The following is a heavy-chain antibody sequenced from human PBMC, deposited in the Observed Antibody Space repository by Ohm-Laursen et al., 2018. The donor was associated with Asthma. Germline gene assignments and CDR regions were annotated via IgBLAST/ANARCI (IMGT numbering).Heavy chain of an antibody. J-gene: IGHJ4*02. CDR1: GFTFSSYG. V-gene: IGHV3-33*01. CDR3: ARDKDGYGNFDY. D-gene: IGHD5-24*01. Sequence: SLRLSCAASGFTFSSYGMHWVRQAPGKGLEWVAVIWYDGSNKYYADSVKGRFTISRDNSKNTLYLQMNSLRAEDTAVYYCARDKDGYGNFDYWGQGTRVSVSS. CDR2: IWYDGSNK.